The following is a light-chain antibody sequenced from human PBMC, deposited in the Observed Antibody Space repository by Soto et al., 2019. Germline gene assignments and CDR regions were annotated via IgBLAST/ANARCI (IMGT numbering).Light chain of an antibody. CDR1: QSILYSSNNKTY. CDR2: WAS. CDR3: LQYYGVPRT. J-gene: IGKJ1*01. V-gene: IGKV4-1*01. Sequence: DIVMTQSPDSLAVALGERATINCKSSQSILYSSNNKTYLAWYQQKPGQPPNLLISWASTRESGVPDRFSGSGSGTDFTLTISSLQAEDVAVYYCLQYYGVPRTFGQGTKVEIK.